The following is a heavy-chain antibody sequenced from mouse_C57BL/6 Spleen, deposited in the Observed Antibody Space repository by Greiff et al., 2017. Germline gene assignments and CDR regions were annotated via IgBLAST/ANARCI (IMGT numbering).Heavy chain of an antibody. CDR1: GYTFTSYW. Sequence: QVQLKQSGAELAKPGASVKLSCKASGYTFTSYWMPWVKQRPGQGLAWIGYINPSSGYTKYNQKFKDKATLTADKYSSTAYMQLSSLTYEDAACYYCARRSIYYYGSSHDYAMDYWGQGTSVTVSS. J-gene: IGHJ4*01. CDR2: INPSSGYT. V-gene: IGHV1-7*01. CDR3: ARRSIYYYGSSHDYAMDY. D-gene: IGHD1-1*01.